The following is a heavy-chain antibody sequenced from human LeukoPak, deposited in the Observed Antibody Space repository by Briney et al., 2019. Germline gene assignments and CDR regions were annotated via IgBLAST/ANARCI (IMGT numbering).Heavy chain of an antibody. Sequence: GGSLRLSCAASGFTFSSYWMSWVRQTPGKGLEWVANIKQDGSEKYYADSVKGRFTISRDNSKNTLYLQMNSLRAEDTAVYYCAKVPGGPDNYFDYWGQGTLVTVSS. D-gene: IGHD3-16*01. J-gene: IGHJ4*02. CDR1: GFTFSSYW. V-gene: IGHV3-7*01. CDR3: AKVPGGPDNYFDY. CDR2: IKQDGSEK.